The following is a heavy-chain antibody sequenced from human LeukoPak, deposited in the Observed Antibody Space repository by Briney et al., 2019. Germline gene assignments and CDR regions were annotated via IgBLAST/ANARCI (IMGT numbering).Heavy chain of an antibody. CDR3: ASRGIAAAGPLFDY. CDR2: ISPIFGTA. Sequence: SVKVSCKASGGTFSSYAISWVRQAPGQGLEWMGRISPIFGTANYAQKFQGRGTITTDESTSTAYMELSSLRSEDTAVYYCASRGIAAAGPLFDYWGQGTLVTVSS. CDR1: GGTFSSYA. J-gene: IGHJ4*02. D-gene: IGHD6-13*01. V-gene: IGHV1-69*05.